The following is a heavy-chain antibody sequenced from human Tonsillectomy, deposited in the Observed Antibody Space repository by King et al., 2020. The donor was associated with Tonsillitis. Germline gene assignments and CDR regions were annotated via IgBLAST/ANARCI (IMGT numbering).Heavy chain of an antibody. CDR2: ISYDGSNK. Sequence: QVQLVESGGGVVQPGRSLRLSCAASGFTFSSYGIHWVRQAPGKGLEWVAVISYDGSNKYYADSVKGRFTISRDNSKNTQYLQMNSLRAEDTAVYYCAKVTSPWSYYHYGMDVWGQGTTVTVSS. J-gene: IGHJ6*02. CDR3: AKVTSPWSYYHYGMDV. D-gene: IGHD3-3*01. V-gene: IGHV3-30*18. CDR1: GFTFSSYG.